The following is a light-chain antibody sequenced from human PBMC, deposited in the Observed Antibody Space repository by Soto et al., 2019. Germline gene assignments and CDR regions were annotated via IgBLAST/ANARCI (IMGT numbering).Light chain of an antibody. V-gene: IGKV3-20*01. Sequence: IALTQSPGTLSLSPGERATLSCRASQSLTSNYLAWYQQKPGQAPRLLMYGASSRATGIPDRSSGSRSATDFTLTISRLEREDFAVYYCQVHGGSLKWTFGQGTKVEIK. CDR3: QVHGGSLKWT. CDR1: QSLTSNY. J-gene: IGKJ1*01. CDR2: GAS.